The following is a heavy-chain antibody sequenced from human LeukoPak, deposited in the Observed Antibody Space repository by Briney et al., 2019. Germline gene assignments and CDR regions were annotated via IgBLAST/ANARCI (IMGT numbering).Heavy chain of an antibody. D-gene: IGHD2-15*01. Sequence: PGGSLRLSCAASGFTFSSYAMSWVRQAPGKGLEWVSAISGSGGSTYYADSVKGRFTISRDNSKNTLYLQMNSLRAEDTAVYYCAKGSPIHPLIVVVVAAPDYWGQGTLVTVSS. CDR3: AKGSPIHPLIVVVVAAPDY. CDR1: GFTFSSYA. V-gene: IGHV3-23*01. CDR2: ISGSGGST. J-gene: IGHJ4*02.